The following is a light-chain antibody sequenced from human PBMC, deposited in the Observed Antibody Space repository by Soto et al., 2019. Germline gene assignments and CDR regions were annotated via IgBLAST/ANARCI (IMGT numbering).Light chain of an antibody. CDR2: GAS. CDR3: QESFFTLGT. J-gene: IGKJ4*01. CDR1: QYIGDF. Sequence: DIQTTQAPSSLSASFGDRVTITCRASQYIGDFLNWYQQTPGKAPKLLIFGASNLHIGVPSRFSGSGSGTEFTLTINNLQREDFATYYCQESFFTLGTFGGGTKVDIK. V-gene: IGKV1-39*01.